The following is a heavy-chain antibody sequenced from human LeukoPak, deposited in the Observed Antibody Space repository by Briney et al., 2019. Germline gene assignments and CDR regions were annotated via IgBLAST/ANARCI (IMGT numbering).Heavy chain of an antibody. CDR2: INPGGDNT. Sequence: ASVKVSCTASGYTFSKSYIHWVRQAPGQRLEWMGLINPGGDNTKYAQNFQGRVTMTSDTSSRTVYMELSSLSSEDTAIYYCARIRDGYNDAYDIWGQGTVVTVPS. CDR1: GYTFSKSY. J-gene: IGHJ3*02. CDR3: ARIRDGYNDAYDI. V-gene: IGHV1-46*01. D-gene: IGHD5-24*01.